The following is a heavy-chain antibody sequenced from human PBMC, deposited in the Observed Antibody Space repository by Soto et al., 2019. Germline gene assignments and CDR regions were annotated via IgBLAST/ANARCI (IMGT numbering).Heavy chain of an antibody. D-gene: IGHD5-12*01. Sequence: GASVKVSCKASGGTFSSYAISWVRQAPGQGLEWMGGIIPIFGTANYAQKFQGRVTITADESTSTAYMELSSLRSEDTAVYYCARALPTEVATMWAFAIWGQGTMVTVSS. V-gene: IGHV1-69*13. CDR1: GGTFSSYA. CDR3: ARALPTEVATMWAFAI. CDR2: IIPIFGTA. J-gene: IGHJ3*02.